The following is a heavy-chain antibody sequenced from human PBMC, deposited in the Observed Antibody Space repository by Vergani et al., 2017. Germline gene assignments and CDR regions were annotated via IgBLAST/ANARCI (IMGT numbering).Heavy chain of an antibody. CDR2: ISNSGST. CDR1: GGAISSCDYY. J-gene: IGHJ5*02. Sequence: QVQLQESGPRLVKPVQTLCLTCTVSGGAISSCDYYWIRIRQSPGKALEWIGYISNSGSTFFNPSLKSRVTVSVDMSQNRFSLRLTSVTAADTAVYFCARXYGSGTRGDYFDPWGQGSLVTVSS. D-gene: IGHD3-10*01. CDR3: ARXYGSGTRGDYFDP. V-gene: IGHV4-30-4*08.